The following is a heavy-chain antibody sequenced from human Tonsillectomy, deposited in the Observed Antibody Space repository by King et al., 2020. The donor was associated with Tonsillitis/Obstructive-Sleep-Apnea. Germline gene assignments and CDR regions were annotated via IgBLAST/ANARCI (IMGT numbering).Heavy chain of an antibody. CDR2: INTNTGDP. Sequence: VQLVQSGYELKKPGASVKVSCKASGYTFTSYAMNWVRQAPGQGLEWMGWINTNTGDPTYAQSFTGRFVFALDTSVSTAYLQISSLKAEDTAVYYCARECSGYDYDYYYYYMDVWGKGTTVTVSS. CDR1: GYTFTSYA. D-gene: IGHD5-12*01. J-gene: IGHJ6*03. CDR3: ARECSGYDYDYYYYYMDV. V-gene: IGHV7-4-1*02.